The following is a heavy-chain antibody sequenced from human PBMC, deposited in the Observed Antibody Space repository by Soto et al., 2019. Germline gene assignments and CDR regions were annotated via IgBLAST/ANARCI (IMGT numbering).Heavy chain of an antibody. CDR1: GFTFSSYG. D-gene: IGHD5-18*01. J-gene: IGHJ4*02. V-gene: IGHV3-30*18. CDR3: AKDPRQLWLTYYFDY. Sequence: GGSLRLSCAASGFTFSSYGMHWVRQAPRKGLEREAFISYDGSNKYYADSVKGRFTISRDNSKNTLYLLIYSLRAEDTVLYYCAKDPRQLWLTYYFDYWGQGTLVTVSS. CDR2: ISYDGSNK.